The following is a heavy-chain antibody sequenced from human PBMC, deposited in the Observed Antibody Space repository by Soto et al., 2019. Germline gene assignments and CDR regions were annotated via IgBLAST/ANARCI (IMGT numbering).Heavy chain of an antibody. D-gene: IGHD5-12*01. Sequence: GGSLRLSCAASGFTFSDYYMSWIRQAPGKGLEWVSYISSSGSTIYYADSVKGRFTISRDNAKNSLYLQMNSLRAEDTAVYYCARNENSGYDYVDYWGQGTLVTVSS. CDR2: ISSSGSTI. J-gene: IGHJ4*02. V-gene: IGHV3-11*01. CDR3: ARNENSGYDYVDY. CDR1: GFTFSDYY.